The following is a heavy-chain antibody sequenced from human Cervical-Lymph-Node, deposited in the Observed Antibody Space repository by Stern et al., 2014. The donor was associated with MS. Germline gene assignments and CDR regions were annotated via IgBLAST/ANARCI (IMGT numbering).Heavy chain of an antibody. V-gene: IGHV5-51*01. CDR2: INPDDSDT. J-gene: IGHJ5*02. CDR3: ARRHCSSRRCGWFDP. CDR1: GYSFTSYW. Sequence: EVQLVESGAEVKKPGDSLKISCKGSGYSFTSYWIGWVRQIAGKGLEWMGSINPDDSDTRYSPSFQGQVTISADKSISTAYLQWSSLKASDTAMYYCARRHCSSRRCGWFDPWGQGTLVTVSS. D-gene: IGHD2-2*01.